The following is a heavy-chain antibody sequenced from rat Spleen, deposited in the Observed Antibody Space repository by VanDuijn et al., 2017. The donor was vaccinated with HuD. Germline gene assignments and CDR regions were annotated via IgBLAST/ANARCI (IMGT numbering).Heavy chain of an antibody. CDR3: TRGPIAAIGGFAY. J-gene: IGHJ3*01. CDR2: ISPSGGHT. Sequence: ELQLVVSGCGLVQPERSLKLSCAAPGFTFSDYGMHCIRLAPTKGLEWVASISPSGGHTNYRNSLKGRFTISRDKAQNILYLQIDSLRSEDTATYYCTRGPIAAIGGFAYWGQGTLVTVSS. D-gene: IGHD1-2*01. V-gene: IGHV5-19*01. CDR1: GFTFSDYG.